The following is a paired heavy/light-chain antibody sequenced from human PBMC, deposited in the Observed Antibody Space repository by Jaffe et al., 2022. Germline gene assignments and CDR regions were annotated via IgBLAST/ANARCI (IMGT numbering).Heavy chain of an antibody. CDR2: IRSKAYGGTT. Sequence: EVQLVESGGGLVQPGRSLRLSCTASGFTFGDYAMSWVRQAPGKGLEWVGFIRSKAYGGTTEYAASVKGRFTISRDDSKSIAYLQMNSLKTEDTAVYYCTLPPPYSGSYGYYYYYYMDVWGKGTTVTVSS. D-gene: IGHD1-26*01. CDR1: GFTFGDYA. V-gene: IGHV3-49*04. J-gene: IGHJ6*03. CDR3: TLPPPYSGSYGYYYYYYMDV.
Light chain of an antibody. J-gene: IGKJ2*01. CDR2: GAS. CDR3: QQYGSSPQT. V-gene: IGKV3-20*01. Sequence: EIVLTQSPGTLSLSPGERATLSCRASQSVSSSYLAWYQQKPGQAPRLLIYGASSRATGIPDRFSGSGSGTDFTLTISRLEPEDFAVYYCQQYGSSPQTFGQGTKLEIK. CDR1: QSVSSSY.